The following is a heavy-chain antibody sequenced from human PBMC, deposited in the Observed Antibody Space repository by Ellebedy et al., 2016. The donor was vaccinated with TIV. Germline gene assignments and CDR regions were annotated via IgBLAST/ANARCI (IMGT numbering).Heavy chain of an antibody. Sequence: ASVKVSXKVSGYTLTELSMHWVRQAPGQGLEWMGWINPNSGGTNYAQKCQGWVTMTRDTSISTAYMELSRLRSDDTAVYYCARVVEGRFDYWGQGTLVTVSS. V-gene: IGHV1-2*04. CDR2: INPNSGGT. J-gene: IGHJ4*02. CDR1: GYTLTELS. D-gene: IGHD1-26*01. CDR3: ARVVEGRFDY.